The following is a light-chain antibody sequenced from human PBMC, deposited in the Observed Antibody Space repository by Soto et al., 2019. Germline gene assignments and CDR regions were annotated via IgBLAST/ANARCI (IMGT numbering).Light chain of an antibody. V-gene: IGLV1-44*01. CDR1: SSNIGGNT. CDR3: ATWDDSLNGVV. Sequence: QSVLTQPPSASGTPGQRVTISCSGSSSNIGGNTVNWYQQQLPGTAPKLFIYSNNQRPSGVPDRFAGSKSGTSASLAISGLQSEDEADYDCATWDDSLNGVVFGGGTQLTVL. J-gene: IGLJ2*01. CDR2: SNN.